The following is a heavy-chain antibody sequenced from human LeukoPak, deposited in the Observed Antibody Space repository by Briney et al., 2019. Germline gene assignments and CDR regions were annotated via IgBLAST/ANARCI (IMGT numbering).Heavy chain of an antibody. V-gene: IGHV4-59*01. CDR1: GGPISTYD. Sequence: SETLSLTCTVSGGPISTYDGSWIRQPPGKGLEWLGYIFYTGSTNYNPSLKSRVTMSIDTSKNQFSLRLSSVTAADTAVYYCTRTYSSSSIDYGGQGALVTVSS. J-gene: IGHJ4*02. CDR2: IFYTGST. D-gene: IGHD6-6*01. CDR3: TRTYSSSSIDY.